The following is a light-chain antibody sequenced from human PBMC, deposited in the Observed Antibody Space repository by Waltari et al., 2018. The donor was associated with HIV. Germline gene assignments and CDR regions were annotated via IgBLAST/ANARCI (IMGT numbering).Light chain of an antibody. V-gene: IGLV2-14*03. CDR2: DVT. Sequence: QSGLTQHASVSGSPGQSITISCSGSSSDIGGYNYVSWYQQHPGKAPKLIIYDVTNRPSGVSNRFSASKSGNTASLTISGLQAEDEAGYFCSSYTSGSTRVVFGTGTDVTVL. CDR3: SSYTSGSTRVV. J-gene: IGLJ1*01. CDR1: SSDIGGYNY.